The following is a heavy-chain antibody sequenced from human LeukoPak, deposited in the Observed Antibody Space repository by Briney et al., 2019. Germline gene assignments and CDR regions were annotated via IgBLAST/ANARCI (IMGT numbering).Heavy chain of an antibody. CDR1: GYIFPSYG. J-gene: IGHJ4*02. CDR3: ARGRPPITMVRGGNFDY. Sequence: GASVKVSCMASGYIFPSYGISWVRQAPGQGLEWMGWMNSTSGKTGYAQKFQGRVTMTRNTSISTAYMALSSLRSEGTAVYYCARGRPPITMVRGGNFDYRGQGTLVTVSS. CDR2: MNSTSGKT. D-gene: IGHD3-10*01. V-gene: IGHV1-8*02.